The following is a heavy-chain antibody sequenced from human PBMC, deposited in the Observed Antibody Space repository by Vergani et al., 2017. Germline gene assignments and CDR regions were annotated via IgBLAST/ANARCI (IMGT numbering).Heavy chain of an antibody. D-gene: IGHD3-3*01. Sequence: EVQLVESGGGLVQPGGSLKLSCAASGFTFSGSAMHWVRQASGKGLEWVGRIRTKANSYATAYAASVKGRFTISRDDSKNTAYLQMNSLKTEDTAVYYCTRLDDLWSGYTNDNDAFDIWGQGTMVTVSS. CDR3: TRLDDLWSGYTNDNDAFDI. CDR2: IRTKANSYAT. V-gene: IGHV3-73*02. J-gene: IGHJ3*02. CDR1: GFTFSGSA.